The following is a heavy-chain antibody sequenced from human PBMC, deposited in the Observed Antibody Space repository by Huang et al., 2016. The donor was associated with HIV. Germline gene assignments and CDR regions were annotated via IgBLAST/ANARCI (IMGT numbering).Heavy chain of an antibody. V-gene: IGHV4-34*01. CDR3: AGGQGGYYYYYMDV. Sequence: QVQLQQWGAGLLRPSETLSLTCAVYGGSFSGYYGTWIRQPPGKGLEWIGEINHSESTNYNPSLKSRGTISVDTSRNQFSLTLTSVTAADTAVYYCAGGQGGYYYYYMDVWGKGTTVTVSS. CDR2: INHSEST. CDR1: GGSFSGYY. J-gene: IGHJ6*03.